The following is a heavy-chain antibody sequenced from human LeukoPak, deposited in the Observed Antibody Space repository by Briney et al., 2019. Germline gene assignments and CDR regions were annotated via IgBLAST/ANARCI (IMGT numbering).Heavy chain of an antibody. D-gene: IGHD2-2*01. Sequence: GGSLRLSCAASGFTFSSYDMSWVRQAPGKGLEWVSHISGSGGNTCYADSVKGRFTISRDNSKNTLYLQMNSLRAEDTAVYYCAKYERATSDAFDVWGQGTMVAVSS. V-gene: IGHV3-23*01. CDR1: GFTFSSYD. CDR2: ISGSGGNT. CDR3: AKYERATSDAFDV. J-gene: IGHJ3*01.